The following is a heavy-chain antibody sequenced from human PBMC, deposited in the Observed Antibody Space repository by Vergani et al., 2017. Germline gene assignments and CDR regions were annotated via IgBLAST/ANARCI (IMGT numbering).Heavy chain of an antibody. V-gene: IGHV1-46*01. CDR3: ALYVVKPNSNWFDP. CDR1: GYAFTSHH. Sequence: QVQLVQSGAEVKKPGASVKVSCKASGYAFTSHHLQWVRQAPGQGFEWMGIINPSDGTTSYAQRFQGRVTLTRDTSTSTVYMELRSLRSDDTAIYYCALYVVKPNSNWFDPWGQGTLVSVSS. CDR2: INPSDGTT. D-gene: IGHD4-23*01. J-gene: IGHJ5*02.